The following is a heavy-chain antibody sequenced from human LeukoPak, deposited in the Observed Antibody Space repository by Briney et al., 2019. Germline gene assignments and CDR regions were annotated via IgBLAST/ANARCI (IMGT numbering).Heavy chain of an antibody. D-gene: IGHD5-12*01. CDR2: IIPIFGTA. CDR3: ARGASGYDLTSACDY. J-gene: IGHJ4*02. Sequence: ASVTVSCKPSRGTFSHYAISWVRQAPGQGLEWMGGIIPIFGTANYAQKFQGRVTITTDESTSTAYMELSSLRSEDTAVYYCARGASGYDLTSACDYWGQGTLVTVSS. CDR1: RGTFSHYA. V-gene: IGHV1-69*05.